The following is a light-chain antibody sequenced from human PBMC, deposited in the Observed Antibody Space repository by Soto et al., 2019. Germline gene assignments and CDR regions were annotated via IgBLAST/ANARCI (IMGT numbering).Light chain of an antibody. CDR2: GAS. V-gene: IGKV3-20*01. CDR1: QRVSTRY. Sequence: ESMLTQSPGTLSLSQGERASLSCRASQRVSTRYLAWYQQKPGQAPRLLIYGASIRATGIPDRFSGSGSGTDFTLTISILEPEDFAVYYCHQFGSSPPAFTFGQGTKLEI. CDR3: HQFGSSPPAFT. J-gene: IGKJ2*01.